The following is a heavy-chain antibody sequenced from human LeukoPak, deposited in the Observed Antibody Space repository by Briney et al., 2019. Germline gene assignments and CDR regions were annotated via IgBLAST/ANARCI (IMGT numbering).Heavy chain of an antibody. CDR1: GYTFTGYY. CDR2: INPNGADT. Sequence: ASVKVSCKASGYTFTGYYMHWVRQAPGQRLEWMGWINPNGADTNYAQKFQGRVTMTRDTSISTAYMELSRLRSDDTALYYCARVPSGGNKFDPWGQGTLVTVSS. J-gene: IGHJ5*02. CDR3: ARVPSGGNKFDP. V-gene: IGHV1-2*02. D-gene: IGHD6-25*01.